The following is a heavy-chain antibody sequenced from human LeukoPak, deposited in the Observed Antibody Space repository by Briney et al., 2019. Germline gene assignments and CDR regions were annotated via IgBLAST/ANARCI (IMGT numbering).Heavy chain of an antibody. CDR3: AKELPPPSSGALQF. CDR2: ISGSGGNT. V-gene: IGHV3-23*01. J-gene: IGHJ4*02. Sequence: GGSLRLSCAASGFSFSSYAMSWVRQAPGKGLEWVSIISGSGGNTYYADSVKGRFTISRDNSKNALFLQMNSLRGEDTAVYYCAKELPPPSSGALQFWGQGTLVTVSS. CDR1: GFSFSSYA. D-gene: IGHD5-24*01.